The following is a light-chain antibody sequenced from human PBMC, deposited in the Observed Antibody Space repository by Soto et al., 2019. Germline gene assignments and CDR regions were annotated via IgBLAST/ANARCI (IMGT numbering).Light chain of an antibody. J-gene: IGKJ1*01. V-gene: IGKV1-5*01. Sequence: DIQLTQSPSTPPASVGDRVTITCRASQSISSWLAWYQQKPGKAPKLLIYDASSLESGVPSRFSGSGSGTEFTLTISSLQPDDFATYYCQQYNSYSWTFGQGTKV. CDR1: QSISSW. CDR3: QQYNSYSWT. CDR2: DAS.